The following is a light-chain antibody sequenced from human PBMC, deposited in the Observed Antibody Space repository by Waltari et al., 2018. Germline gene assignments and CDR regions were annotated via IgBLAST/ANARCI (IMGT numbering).Light chain of an antibody. V-gene: IGKV4-1*01. CDR2: GAS. Sequence: DIVMTQSPDSLAVSLGERATIHCKSSQSILFTSNNKDSLAWYLQKPGQPPKLLIFGASTRQSGVADRFSGGGSGTDFTLTISSLQAEDVAVYYCQQYLSVPLTFGGGTKVEI. CDR1: QSILFTSNNKDS. J-gene: IGKJ4*01. CDR3: QQYLSVPLT.